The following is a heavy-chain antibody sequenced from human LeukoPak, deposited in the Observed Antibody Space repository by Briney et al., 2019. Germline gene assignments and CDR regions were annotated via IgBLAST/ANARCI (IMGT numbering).Heavy chain of an antibody. CDR1: GFTFSSYA. CDR2: ISGSGGST. Sequence: QSGGSLRLSCAASGFTFSSYAMSWVRQAPGKGLEWVSAISGSGGSTYYADSVKGRFTISRDNAKNSLYLQMNSLRAEDTAVYYCAYPTPYGSGSRFDYWGQGTLVAVSS. V-gene: IGHV3-23*01. D-gene: IGHD3-10*01. CDR3: AYPTPYGSGSRFDY. J-gene: IGHJ4*02.